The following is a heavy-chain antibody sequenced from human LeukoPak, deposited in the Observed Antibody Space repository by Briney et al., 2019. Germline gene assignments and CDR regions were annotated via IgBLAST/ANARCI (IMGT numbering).Heavy chain of an antibody. V-gene: IGHV1-58*01. J-gene: IGHJ4*02. CDR1: GFTFTSSA. CDR3: AAIPLPDSRYFDWLTFDY. CDR2: IVVGSGNT. Sequence: ASVKVSCKASGFTFTSSAVQWVRQARGQRPEWIGWIVVGSGNTNYAQEFQERVTITRDMSTSTAYMELSSLRSEDTAVYYCAAIPLPDSRYFDWLTFDYWGQGTLVTVSS. D-gene: IGHD3-9*01.